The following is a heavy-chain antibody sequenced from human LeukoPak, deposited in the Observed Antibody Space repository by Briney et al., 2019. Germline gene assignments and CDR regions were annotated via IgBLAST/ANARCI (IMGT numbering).Heavy chain of an antibody. Sequence: PGGSLRLSCAASGFTFSSYAMHWVRQAPGKGLEWVAVISYDGSNKYYADSVKGRFTISRDNSKNTLYLQMNSLRAEDTAVYYCASQILTITIFGVVTDYWGQGTLATVSS. D-gene: IGHD3-3*01. CDR3: ASQILTITIFGVVTDY. V-gene: IGHV3-30*01. CDR1: GFTFSSYA. CDR2: ISYDGSNK. J-gene: IGHJ4*02.